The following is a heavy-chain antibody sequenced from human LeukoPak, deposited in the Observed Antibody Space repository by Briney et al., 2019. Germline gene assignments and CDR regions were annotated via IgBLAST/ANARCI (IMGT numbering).Heavy chain of an antibody. V-gene: IGHV3-11*04. J-gene: IGHJ4*02. Sequence: GSLRLSCAASGFTFSDHYMTWVRQAPGKGLEWVSYISSSSNTVYYADSVKGRLTVSRDNANNSLFVQMTNLRAEDTAVYYCARRAMGATSFDYWGQGTLVTVSS. D-gene: IGHD1-26*01. CDR3: ARRAMGATSFDY. CDR1: GFTFSDHY. CDR2: ISSSSNTV.